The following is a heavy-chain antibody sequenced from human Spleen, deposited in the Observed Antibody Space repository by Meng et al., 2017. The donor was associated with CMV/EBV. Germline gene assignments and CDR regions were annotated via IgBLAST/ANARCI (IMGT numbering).Heavy chain of an antibody. CDR3: ARQGGGSGDYFDY. CDR1: GYSFTSYW. D-gene: IGHD2-15*01. Sequence: GESLKISCKGSGYSFTSYWIGWVRQMPGKGLEWMGIIYPGDSDTKYSPSFQGQVTMSVDKSTSTAHLQWSSLKAPDTAMYYCARQGGGSGDYFDYWGQGTLVTVSS. V-gene: IGHV5-51*01. J-gene: IGHJ4*02. CDR2: IYPGDSDT.